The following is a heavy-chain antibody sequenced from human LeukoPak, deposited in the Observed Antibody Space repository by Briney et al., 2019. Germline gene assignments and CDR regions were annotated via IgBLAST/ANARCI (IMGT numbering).Heavy chain of an antibody. V-gene: IGHV4-34*01. CDR3: AFRYCSSTSCYRSPGYAFDI. D-gene: IGHD2-2*01. J-gene: IGHJ3*02. Sequence: SETLSLTCAVYGGSFSGYYWSWIRQPPGKGLEWIGEINHSGSTNYNPSLKSRVTISVDTSKNQFSLKLSSVTAADTAVYYRAFRYCSSTSCYRSPGYAFDIWGQGTMVTVSS. CDR2: INHSGST. CDR1: GGSFSGYY.